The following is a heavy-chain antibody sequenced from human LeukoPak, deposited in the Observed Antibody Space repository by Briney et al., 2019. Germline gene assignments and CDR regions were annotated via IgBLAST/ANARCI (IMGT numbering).Heavy chain of an antibody. D-gene: IGHD7-27*01. Sequence: SETLSLTCTVSGGSISTSSYYWGWIRQPPGRGLEWIGEINHSGSTNYNPSLKSRVTISVDRSKNQFSLKLSSVTAADTAVYYCARTSLGYYGMDVWGQGTTVTVSS. CDR2: INHSGST. V-gene: IGHV4-39*07. CDR3: ARTSLGYYGMDV. CDR1: GGSISTSSYY. J-gene: IGHJ6*02.